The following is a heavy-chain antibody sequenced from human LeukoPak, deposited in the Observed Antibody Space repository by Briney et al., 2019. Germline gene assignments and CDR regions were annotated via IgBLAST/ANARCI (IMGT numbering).Heavy chain of an antibody. V-gene: IGHV1-3*01. D-gene: IGHD5-12*01. CDR3: ARDLSGYADFDY. CDR1: GYTFTSYA. Sequence: ASVKVSCKASGYTFTSYAMHWVRQAPGQGLEWMGWINAGNGNTKYSQKFQGRVTITRDTSASTAYMELSSLRSEDTAVYYCARDLSGYADFDYWGQGTLVTVSS. CDR2: INAGNGNT. J-gene: IGHJ4*02.